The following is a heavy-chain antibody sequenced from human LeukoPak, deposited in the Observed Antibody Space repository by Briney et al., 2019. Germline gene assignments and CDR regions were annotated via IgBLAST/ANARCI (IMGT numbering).Heavy chain of an antibody. V-gene: IGHV3-30*18. CDR2: ISYDGSNK. CDR1: GFTFSSYG. D-gene: IGHD3-22*01. J-gene: IGHJ3*02. Sequence: GSSLRLSCAASGFTFSSYGMHWVRQAPGKGLEWVGIISYDGSNKYYADSVQGRFTISRDNSKNTLYLQMSSLRAEDTAVYYCAKHYDTHAFDIWGQGTLVTVSS. CDR3: AKHYDTHAFDI.